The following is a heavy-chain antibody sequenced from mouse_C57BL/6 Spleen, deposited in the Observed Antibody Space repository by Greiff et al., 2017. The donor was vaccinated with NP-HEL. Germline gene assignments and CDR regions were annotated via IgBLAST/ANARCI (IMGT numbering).Heavy chain of an antibody. J-gene: IGHJ3*01. V-gene: IGHV1-52*01. CDR3: AGGDYDWFAY. Sequence: QVHVKQPGAELVRPGSSVKLSCKASGYTFTSYWMHWVKQRPIQGLEWIGNIDPSDSETHYNQKFKDKATLTVDKSSSTAYMQLSSLTSEDSAVYYCAGGDYDWFAYWGQGTLVTVSA. D-gene: IGHD2-4*01. CDR2: IDPSDSET. CDR1: GYTFTSYW.